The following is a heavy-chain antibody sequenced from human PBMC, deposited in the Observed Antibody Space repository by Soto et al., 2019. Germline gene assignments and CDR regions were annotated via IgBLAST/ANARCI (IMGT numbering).Heavy chain of an antibody. Sequence: QVQLVQSGSEVKKPGSSVKVSCKASGGNFSSYALSWVRQAPGQGLEWMGGIIPIFDTPNYARKFQGRVTITGDALSTTAYMQRSSPRSKDTAVFYCATWGGGYCSRDTCYSGGYWGQGTLVTVSS. D-gene: IGHD2-15*01. CDR2: IIPIFDTP. J-gene: IGHJ4*02. CDR3: ATWGGGYCSRDTCYSGGY. V-gene: IGHV1-69*01. CDR1: GGNFSSYA.